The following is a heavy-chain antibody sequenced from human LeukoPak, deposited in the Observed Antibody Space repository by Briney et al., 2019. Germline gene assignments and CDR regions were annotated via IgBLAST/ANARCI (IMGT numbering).Heavy chain of an antibody. D-gene: IGHD6-13*01. V-gene: IGHV3-7*01. CDR2: IKQDGSEK. CDR1: GFTFSSYS. Sequence: GGSLRLSCAASGFTFSSYSMNWVRQAPGKGLEWVANIKQDGSEKYYVDSVKGRFTNSRDNAKNSLYLQMNSLRAEDTAVYYCAREEAAAGNYGMDVWGQGTTVTVSS. J-gene: IGHJ6*02. CDR3: AREEAAAGNYGMDV.